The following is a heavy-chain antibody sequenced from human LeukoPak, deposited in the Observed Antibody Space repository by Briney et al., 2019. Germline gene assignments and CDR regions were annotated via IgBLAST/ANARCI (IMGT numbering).Heavy chain of an antibody. CDR1: GGSISSGSYY. CDR2: IYTSGST. D-gene: IGHD6-13*01. Sequence: SETLSLTCTVSGGSISSGSYYWSWIRQPAGKGLEWIGRIYTSGSTNYNPSLKSRVTISIDTSKTQFSLKLSSVTAADTAVYYCARVIAAAGMNCFDRWGQGTLVTVSS. V-gene: IGHV4-61*02. J-gene: IGHJ5*02. CDR3: ARVIAAAGMNCFDR.